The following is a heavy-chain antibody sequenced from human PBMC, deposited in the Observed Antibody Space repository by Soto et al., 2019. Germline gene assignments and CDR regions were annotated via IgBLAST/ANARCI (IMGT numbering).Heavy chain of an antibody. CDR2: LHHGGST. V-gene: IGHV4-4*02. D-gene: IGHD5-12*01. CDR3: TKNSAYALDY. J-gene: IGHJ4*02. Sequence: PSETLSLTCDVSRYSINNNNWWSWVRQPPGGGLEWIGELHHGGSTNYNPSLESRVTFSVDISKNQFFPKLSSVTAADTAVYYCTKNSAYALDYWGQGTRVTVSS. CDR1: RYSINNNNW.